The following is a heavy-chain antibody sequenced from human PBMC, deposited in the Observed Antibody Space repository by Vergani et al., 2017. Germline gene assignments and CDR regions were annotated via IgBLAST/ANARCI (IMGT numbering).Heavy chain of an antibody. CDR1: GAPISYWC. D-gene: IGHD1-14*01. CDR2: LCPSGST. Sequence: QVQMQESGPGLVKTSETLSLTCSASGAPISYWCWSWLRQPAGKGLEWIGRLCPSGSTNYKPSLKSRVTMSIDTSKNQFSLKLTSVTAADTAVYYCATGAGTFDNWGQGTLVTVSS. V-gene: IGHV4-4*07. CDR3: ATGAGTFDN. J-gene: IGHJ4*02.